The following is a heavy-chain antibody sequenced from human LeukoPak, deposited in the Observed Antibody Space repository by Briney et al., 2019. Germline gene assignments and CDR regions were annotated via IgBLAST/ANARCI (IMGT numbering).Heavy chain of an antibody. Sequence: ASVKVSCKASGYTFTGYYMHWVRQAPGQGLEWMGWINPNSGGTNYAQKFQGRVTMTRDTSISTAYMELSRLRSDDTAVYYCARVAYNSSWYLFDYWGQGTLVTVSS. J-gene: IGHJ4*02. CDR3: ARVAYNSSWYLFDY. CDR1: GYTFTGYY. D-gene: IGHD6-13*01. V-gene: IGHV1-2*02. CDR2: INPNSGGT.